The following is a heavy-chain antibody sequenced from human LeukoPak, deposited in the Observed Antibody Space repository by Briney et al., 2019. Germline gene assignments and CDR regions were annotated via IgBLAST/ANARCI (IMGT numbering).Heavy chain of an antibody. Sequence: ASVKVSCKASGYTFTSYGISWVRQAPGQGLEWMGWISAYNGNTNYAQKLQGRVTMTTDTPTSTAYMELRGLRSDDTAVYYCVLHDILTGYYAYFDYWGQGTLVTVSS. CDR3: VLHDILTGYYAYFDY. CDR2: ISAYNGNT. CDR1: GYTFTSYG. J-gene: IGHJ4*02. V-gene: IGHV1-18*01. D-gene: IGHD3-9*01.